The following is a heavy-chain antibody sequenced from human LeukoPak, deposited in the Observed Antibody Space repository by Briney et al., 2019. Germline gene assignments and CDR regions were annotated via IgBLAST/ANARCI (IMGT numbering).Heavy chain of an antibody. D-gene: IGHD6-13*01. Sequence: SETLSLTCTVSGGSISSYYWSWIRQPPGKGLEWIGYIYYSGSTNYNPSLKSRVTISVDTSKNQFSLKLSPVTAADTAVYYCARVGSIVAAGPTFDYWGQGTLVTVSS. CDR3: ARVGSIVAAGPTFDY. CDR2: IYYSGST. V-gene: IGHV4-59*01. J-gene: IGHJ4*02. CDR1: GGSISSYY.